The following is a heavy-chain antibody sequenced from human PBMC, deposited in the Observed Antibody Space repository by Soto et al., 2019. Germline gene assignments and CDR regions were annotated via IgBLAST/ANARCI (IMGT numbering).Heavy chain of an antibody. J-gene: IGHJ4*02. CDR1: GFTFSDYY. D-gene: IGHD3-22*01. Sequence: GGSLRLSCAASGFTFSDYYMSWIRQAPGKGLEWVSSISGSGSSTYYADSVRGRFTISRDNSKNTLYLQMNSLRTEDTAVYYCAKDFYYYDTSGPFDYWGQGTLVTVSS. V-gene: IGHV3-23*01. CDR2: ISGSGSST. CDR3: AKDFYYYDTSGPFDY.